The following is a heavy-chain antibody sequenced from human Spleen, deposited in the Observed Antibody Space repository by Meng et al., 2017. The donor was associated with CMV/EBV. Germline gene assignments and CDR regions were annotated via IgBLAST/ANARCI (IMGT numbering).Heavy chain of an antibody. D-gene: IGHD4-17*01. CDR2: IRYDGSNK. Sequence: GGSLRLSCAASGFTFSSYGMHWVRQAPGKGLEWLAFIRYDGSNKYYADSVKGRFTISRDSSKNTLDLQMNSLRPEDTAMYFCARGLTLGDTLDCWGQGALVTVSS. CDR3: ARGLTLGDTLDC. V-gene: IGHV3-30*02. J-gene: IGHJ4*02. CDR1: GFTFSSYG.